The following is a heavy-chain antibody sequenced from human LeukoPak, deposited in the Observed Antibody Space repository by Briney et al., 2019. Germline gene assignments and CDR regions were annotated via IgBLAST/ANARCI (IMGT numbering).Heavy chain of an antibody. CDR3: ARDSGGLDY. CDR1: GASISRSDW. D-gene: IGHD1-26*01. CDR2: IYHTGST. J-gene: IGHJ4*02. V-gene: IGHV4-4*02. Sequence: SETLSLTCAVSGASISRSDWWSWVRQPPGKGLGWIGEIYHTGSTNYNPSLKSRVTMSVDKSKNQFSLKLSSVTAADTAFYYCARDSGGLDYWGLGTLVIVSS.